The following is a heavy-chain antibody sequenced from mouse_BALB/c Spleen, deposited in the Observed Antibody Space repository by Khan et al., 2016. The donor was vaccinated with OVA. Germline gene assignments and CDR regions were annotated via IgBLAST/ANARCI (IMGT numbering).Heavy chain of an antibody. CDR3: AENLTGSFAC. CDR2: ISSGGDYT. D-gene: IGHD4-1*01. J-gene: IGHJ3*01. CDR1: GFTFSSYS. Sequence: EVMLVESGGDLVKPGGSLKLSCAASGFTFSSYSMSWVRQTPDKRLEWVASISSGGDYTYYPDSVKGRFTISRDNAKNTLYLQMSDLKSEDTAMYYCAENLTGSFACWGQGTLVTVSA. V-gene: IGHV5-6*01.